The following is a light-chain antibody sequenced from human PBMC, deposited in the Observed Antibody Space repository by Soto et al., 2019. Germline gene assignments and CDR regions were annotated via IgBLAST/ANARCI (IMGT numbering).Light chain of an antibody. J-gene: IGKJ2*01. Sequence: ETVMTQSPATLSVSPGERATLSCRASQSVNSNLAWYQQESGQPPRLLVFGASTRATGVPARFSGSGSGTEFTLTISGLQSEDFATYYCHQYNSYFGPGTKLEI. CDR1: QSVNSN. V-gene: IGKV3-15*01. CDR3: HQYNSY. CDR2: GAS.